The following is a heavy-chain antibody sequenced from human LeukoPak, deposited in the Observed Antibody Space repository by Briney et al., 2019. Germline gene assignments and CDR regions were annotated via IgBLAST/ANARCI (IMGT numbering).Heavy chain of an antibody. V-gene: IGHV3-64D*06. CDR2: ISSSGGST. J-gene: IGHJ4*02. Sequence: PGGSLRLSCSASGFTFSSNVMHWVRQAPGKGLGYVSAISSSGGSTFYSDSVKGRFTISRDNSKNTLYLQMSSLRTEDTAVYYCLKPYDYWGQGTLVTVSS. CDR3: LKPYDY. CDR1: GFTFSSNV.